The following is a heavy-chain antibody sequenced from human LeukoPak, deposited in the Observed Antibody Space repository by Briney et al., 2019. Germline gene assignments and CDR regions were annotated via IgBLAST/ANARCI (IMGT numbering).Heavy chain of an antibody. V-gene: IGHV3-30*04. J-gene: IGHJ4*02. D-gene: IGHD3-10*01. CDR1: GFTFRSFV. Sequence: GRSLRLSCAASGFTFRSFVMHWVRQAPGKGLEWVAAISYEDGSNKYHADSVKGRFTISRDNSKYTVYLEMNSLRVEDTAMYYCSKERPEEYYASGSYFDYWGQGTPVTVSS. CDR3: SKERPEEYYASGSYFDY. CDR2: ISYEDGSNK.